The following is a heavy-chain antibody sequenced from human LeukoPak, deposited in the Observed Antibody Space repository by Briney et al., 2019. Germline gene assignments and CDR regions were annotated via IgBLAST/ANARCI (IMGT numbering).Heavy chain of an antibody. Sequence: GGFLRLSCAASGFSFSTYAMHWVRQAPGKGLEWVAFIPYEGSNKYYTDSVKGRFTVSRDNSKNTLYLQMNTLRAEDTAVYRCAKDYGMGTYFGNWGQGALVAVSS. V-gene: IGHV3-30*02. J-gene: IGHJ4*02. CDR2: IPYEGSNK. D-gene: IGHD1-7*01. CDR3: AKDYGMGTYFGN. CDR1: GFSFSTYA.